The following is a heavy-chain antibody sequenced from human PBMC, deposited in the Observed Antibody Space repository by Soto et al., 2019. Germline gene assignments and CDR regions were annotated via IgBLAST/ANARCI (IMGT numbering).Heavy chain of an antibody. Sequence: QVQLQESGPGLVKPSQTLSLTCTVSGGSISSGAYYWSWIRQHPGNGLEWIGYIYYSGSTSYNPYLKSRVTISVDTSQNQFSLKLSSMTAADTAVYYCARESRDGFNSPFDSWGQGTLVTVSS. CDR3: ARESRDGFNSPFDS. D-gene: IGHD5-12*01. J-gene: IGHJ4*02. V-gene: IGHV4-31*03. CDR1: GGSISSGAYY. CDR2: IYYSGST.